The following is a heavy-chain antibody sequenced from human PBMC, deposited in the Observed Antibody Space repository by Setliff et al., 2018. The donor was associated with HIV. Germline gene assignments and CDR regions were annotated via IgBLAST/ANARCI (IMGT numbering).Heavy chain of an antibody. J-gene: IGHJ3*02. CDR3: ATASGYDLFMGAFDI. V-gene: IGHV4-34*01. CDR1: GGSFSGYY. CDR2: INQSGGI. Sequence: LSLTCAVSGGSFSGYYWSWIRQPPGKGLEWIGEINQSGGINYNPSLKSRVTISIDTFKNQFSMKLYSVTAAGTAVYYCATASGYDLFMGAFDIWGQGTMVTVSS. D-gene: IGHD5-12*01.